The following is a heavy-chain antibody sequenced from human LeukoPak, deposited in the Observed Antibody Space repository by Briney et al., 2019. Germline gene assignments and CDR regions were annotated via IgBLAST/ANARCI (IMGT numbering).Heavy chain of an antibody. D-gene: IGHD1-26*01. CDR2: IYWDDDK. J-gene: IGHJ4*02. Sequence: SGPTLVKPTQTLTLTCTFSGFSLNTSGVAVGWIRQPPGKALEWLALIYWDDDKRYSPSLKSRLTITKDTSKNQVVLTMTIMDPVDTATYYCAHLIVGPPKSGGSYYLDYWGQGTLVTVSS. CDR1: GFSLNTSGVA. V-gene: IGHV2-5*02. CDR3: AHLIVGPPKSGGSYYLDY.